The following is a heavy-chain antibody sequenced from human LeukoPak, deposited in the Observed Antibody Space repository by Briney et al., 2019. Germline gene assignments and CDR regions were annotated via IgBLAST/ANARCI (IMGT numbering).Heavy chain of an antibody. Sequence: GGSLRLSCAASGFTVSSDYMSWVRQAPGKGLEWVSVIYSGGSTYYADSVKGRFTISRDKSKNTVYLQMNSLRFEDTAMYYCARNWFDPWGQGNLVTVSS. CDR1: GFTVSSDY. J-gene: IGHJ5*02. CDR2: IYSGGST. V-gene: IGHV3-53*05. CDR3: ARNWFDP.